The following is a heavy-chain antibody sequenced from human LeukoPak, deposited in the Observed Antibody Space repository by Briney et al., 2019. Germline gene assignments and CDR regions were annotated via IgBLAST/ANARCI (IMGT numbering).Heavy chain of an antibody. J-gene: IGHJ4*02. D-gene: IGHD5-18*01. CDR2: ISTSGSTT. V-gene: IGHV3-48*02. CDR3: TAMDY. CDR1: GFTFSSYS. Sequence: GGSLRLSCAASGFTFSSYSMNRARQAPGKGLEWVSYISTSGSTTYYADSVKGRFTISRDNAKNSLYLQMNSLRDEDTAVYYCTAMDYWGQGTLVTVSS.